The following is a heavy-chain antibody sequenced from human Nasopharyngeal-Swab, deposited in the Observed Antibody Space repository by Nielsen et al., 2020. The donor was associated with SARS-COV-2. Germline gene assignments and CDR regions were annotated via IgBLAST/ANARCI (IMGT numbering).Heavy chain of an antibody. V-gene: IGHV3-30*03. Sequence: GESLKISCAASGFTFSSYGMHWVRQAPGKGLECVAVISYDGSNKYHADSVRGRFTISRDDSENTLYLQMNSLRSEDTAVYYCARGLYSSSWYGEGDYYYYYMDVWGKGTTVTVSS. J-gene: IGHJ6*03. D-gene: IGHD6-13*01. CDR3: ARGLYSSSWYGEGDYYYYYMDV. CDR2: ISYDGSNK. CDR1: GFTFSSYG.